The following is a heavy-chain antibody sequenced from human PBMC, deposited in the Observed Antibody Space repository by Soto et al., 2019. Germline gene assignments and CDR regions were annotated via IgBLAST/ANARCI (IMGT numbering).Heavy chain of an antibody. CDR3: AIDPVAGTYFDY. V-gene: IGHV1-18*01. Sequence: QVQLVQSGAEVKKPGASVKVSCKASGYTFTSYGISWVRQAPGQGLEWMGWINAYNGNTYYAQKLAGXVXIXTHXSTSTAYMALRSLRSDGTAVYYCAIDPVAGTYFDYWGQGALVTVSS. CDR1: GYTFTSYG. CDR2: INAYNGNT. J-gene: IGHJ4*02. D-gene: IGHD6-19*01.